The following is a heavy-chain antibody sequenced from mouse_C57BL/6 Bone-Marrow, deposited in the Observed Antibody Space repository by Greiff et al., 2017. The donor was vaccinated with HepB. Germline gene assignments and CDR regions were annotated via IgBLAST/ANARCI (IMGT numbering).Heavy chain of an antibody. V-gene: IGHV1-5*01. D-gene: IGHD1-1*02. Sequence: EVQLQQSGTVLARPGASVKMSCKTSGYTFTSYWMHWVKQRPGQGLEWIGAIYPGNSDTSYNQKFKGKAKLTAVTSASTAYMELSSLTNEDSAVYYCTREDYPFAYWGQGTLVTVSA. J-gene: IGHJ3*01. CDR2: IYPGNSDT. CDR1: GYTFTSYW. CDR3: TREDYPFAY.